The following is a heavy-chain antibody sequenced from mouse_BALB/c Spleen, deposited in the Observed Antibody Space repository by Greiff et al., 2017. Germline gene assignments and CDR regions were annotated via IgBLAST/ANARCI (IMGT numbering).Heavy chain of an antibody. J-gene: IGHJ4*01. V-gene: IGHV5-6*01. D-gene: IGHD3-3*01. CDR2: ISSGGSYT. Sequence: EVKLVESGGDLVKPGGSLKLSCAASGFTFSSYGMSWVRQTPDKRLEWVATISSGGSYTYYPDSVKGRFTISRDNAKNTLYLQMSSLKSEDTAMYYCARGLSHGMDYWGQGTSVTVSS. CDR3: ARGLSHGMDY. CDR1: GFTFSSYG.